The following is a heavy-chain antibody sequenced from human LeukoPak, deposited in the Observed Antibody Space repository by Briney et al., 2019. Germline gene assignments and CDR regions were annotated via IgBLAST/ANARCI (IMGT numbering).Heavy chain of an antibody. CDR1: GYTFTGYY. D-gene: IGHD1-14*01. J-gene: IGHJ4*02. Sequence: ASVKVSCKASGYTFTGYYMHWVRQAPGQGLEWMGWINPNSGGTNYAQKFQGRVTMTRDTSTSTVYMELSSLRSEDTAVYYCARVARGITHFDYWGQGTLVTVSS. V-gene: IGHV1-2*02. CDR3: ARVARGITHFDY. CDR2: INPNSGGT.